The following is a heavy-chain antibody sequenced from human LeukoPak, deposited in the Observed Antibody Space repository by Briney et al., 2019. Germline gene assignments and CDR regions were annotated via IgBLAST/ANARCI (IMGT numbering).Heavy chain of an antibody. D-gene: IGHD3-10*01. CDR2: ISAYNGNT. Sequence: ASVKVSCKASGYTFTSYGISWVRQAPGQGLEWMGWISAYNGNTNYAQKLQGRVTMTTDTSTSTAYMELRSLRSDDTAVYYCATSVSGSGSPNYYYMDVWGKGTTVTVSS. J-gene: IGHJ6*03. CDR3: ATSVSGSGSPNYYYMDV. CDR1: GYTFTSYG. V-gene: IGHV1-18*01.